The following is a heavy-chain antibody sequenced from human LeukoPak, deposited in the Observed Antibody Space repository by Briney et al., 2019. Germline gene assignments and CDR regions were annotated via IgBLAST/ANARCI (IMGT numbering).Heavy chain of an antibody. D-gene: IGHD4/OR15-4a*01. Sequence: GGSLRLSCAASGFTFSDHYIVWVRQAPGKGREWVGRARNRGNGYATQYAASVKGRFTFSRDDSENTVYLQMNSLKTEDTAVYFCARIMRVDYGTYYFDYWGQGTLVTVSS. V-gene: IGHV3-72*01. CDR1: GFTFSDHY. CDR3: ARIMRVDYGTYYFDY. J-gene: IGHJ4*02. CDR2: ARNRGNGYAT.